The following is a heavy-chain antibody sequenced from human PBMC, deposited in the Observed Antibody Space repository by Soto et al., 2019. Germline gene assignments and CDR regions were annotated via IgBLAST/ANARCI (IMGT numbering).Heavy chain of an antibody. Sequence: GGALRLSCAASGFTFATYTLSWVRQTPGKGLEWVSAITGSDGRTYYADSVKGRFTISRDNSKNTLYLQMNSLGAEDTAVYYCAKNSAATIRVGFDYWGQGTLVTVSS. V-gene: IGHV3-23*01. D-gene: IGHD5-12*01. CDR2: ITGSDGRT. J-gene: IGHJ4*02. CDR3: AKNSAATIRVGFDY. CDR1: GFTFATYT.